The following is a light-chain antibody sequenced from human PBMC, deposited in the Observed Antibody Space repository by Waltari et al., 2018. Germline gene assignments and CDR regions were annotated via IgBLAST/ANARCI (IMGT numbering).Light chain of an antibody. CDR2: SAY. CDR3: QQYGSSFPWT. Sequence: EIVLTQSPGTLSLSPGERATLSCRASQSVSDYYLAWYQQKPGQAPRLLIYSAYNRAAGVPDRFSGSGSGTDFTLTISRLEPGDFAVYYCQQYGSSFPWTFGQETKVEI. J-gene: IGKJ1*01. V-gene: IGKV3-20*01. CDR1: QSVSDYY.